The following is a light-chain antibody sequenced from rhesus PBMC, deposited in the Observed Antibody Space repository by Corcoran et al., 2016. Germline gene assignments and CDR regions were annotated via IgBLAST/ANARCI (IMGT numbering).Light chain of an antibody. J-gene: IGKJ4*01. CDR1: ENVNNY. V-gene: IGKV1-74*01. CDR2: KES. CDR3: QHGYGTPLT. Sequence: DIQMTQSPSSLSASVGDRVTITCRASENVNNYLNWYQQKQGKAPKLLIYKESTLHSGDPSRFSGSGPGTDYTFTISSLQPEDVATYYCQHGYGTPLTFGGGTKVELK.